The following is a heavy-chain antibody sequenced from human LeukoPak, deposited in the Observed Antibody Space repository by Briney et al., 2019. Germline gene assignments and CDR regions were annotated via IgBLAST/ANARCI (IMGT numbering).Heavy chain of an antibody. CDR2: IHYSGST. CDR1: GGSISSYY. CDR3: ARDGVAGGFDY. Sequence: SETLSLTCTVSGGSISSYYWSWIRQPPGKGLEWIGYIHYSGSTNHNSSLKSRVTISVDTSKNQYSLKLSSVTAADTAVYYCARDGVAGGFDYWGQGTLVTVSS. D-gene: IGHD6-19*01. J-gene: IGHJ4*02. V-gene: IGHV4-59*01.